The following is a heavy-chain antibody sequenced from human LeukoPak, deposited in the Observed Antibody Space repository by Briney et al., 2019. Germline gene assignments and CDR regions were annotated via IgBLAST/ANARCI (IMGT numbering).Heavy chain of an antibody. CDR2: ISSDGSST. CDR1: GFTLSTYW. V-gene: IGHV3-74*01. D-gene: IGHD3-9*01. Sequence: PGGSLRLSCAASGFTLSTYWMHWVRQAPGKGLVWVSRISSDGSSTIYADSVKGRFTISRDNAKNTLYLQMNSLRAEDTAVYYCARAETQGYFDWFLAFDYWGQGTLVTVSS. CDR3: ARAETQGYFDWFLAFDY. J-gene: IGHJ4*02.